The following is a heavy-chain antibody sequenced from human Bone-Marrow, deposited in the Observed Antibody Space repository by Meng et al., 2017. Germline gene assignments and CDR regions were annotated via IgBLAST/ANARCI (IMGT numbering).Heavy chain of an antibody. CDR3: AQDHIVSCSGGSCSLNYYGMDV. Sequence: GESLKISCAASGFTFDDYSMHWVRQAPGKGLEWVSLISWDGGSTYSADSVKGRFTISRDNSKNSLYLQINSLRVEDAALYYCAQDHIVSCSGGSCSLNYYGMDVWGQGTPVTVSS. V-gene: IGHV3-43D*03. CDR2: ISWDGGST. D-gene: IGHD2-15*01. J-gene: IGHJ6*02. CDR1: GFTFDDYS.